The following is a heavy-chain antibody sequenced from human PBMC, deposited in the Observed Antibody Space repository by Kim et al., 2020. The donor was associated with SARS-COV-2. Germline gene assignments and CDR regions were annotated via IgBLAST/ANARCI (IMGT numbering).Heavy chain of an antibody. J-gene: IGHJ6*02. D-gene: IGHD3-16*01. CDR3: AKALWGSSAGMDV. CDR1: GFTFGDYA. CDR2: ISWNSGSI. Sequence: GGSLRLSCAASGFTFGDYAMHWVRQAPGKGLEWVSGISWNSGSIGYADSVKGRFTISRDNAKNSLYLQMNSLRAEDTALYYCAKALWGSSAGMDVWGQGTTVTVSS. V-gene: IGHV3-9*01.